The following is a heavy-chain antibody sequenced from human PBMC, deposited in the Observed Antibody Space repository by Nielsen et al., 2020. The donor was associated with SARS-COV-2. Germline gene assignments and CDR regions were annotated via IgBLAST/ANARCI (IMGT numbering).Heavy chain of an antibody. V-gene: IGHV4-59*01. CDR2: VYYSGTT. CDR1: GDSLRSYY. J-gene: IGHJ4*02. D-gene: IGHD6-19*01. CDR3: ARVSNSGWIFDY. Sequence: GSLRLSCTVSGDSLRSYYWSWIRQSPRKGLEWIGFVYYSGTTYYNPSLKSRVTISEDTSKNQFSLRVTSATAADTAVYYCARVSNSGWIFDYWGQGIRITASS.